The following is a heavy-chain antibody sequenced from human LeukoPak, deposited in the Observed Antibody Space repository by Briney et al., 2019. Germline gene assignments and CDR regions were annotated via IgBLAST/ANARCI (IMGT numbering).Heavy chain of an antibody. V-gene: IGHV3-11*01. CDR2: ISSSGSTI. Sequence: GGSLRLSCAASGFTFRDYYMSWIHPAPGKGLAGVSYISSSGSTIYYADSVKGRFTISRDNAKNSLYLQMNSLRAEDTAVYYCARRSYYYDSSGYAYWGQGTLVTVSS. D-gene: IGHD3-22*01. CDR3: ARRSYYYDSSGYAY. CDR1: GFTFRDYY. J-gene: IGHJ4*02.